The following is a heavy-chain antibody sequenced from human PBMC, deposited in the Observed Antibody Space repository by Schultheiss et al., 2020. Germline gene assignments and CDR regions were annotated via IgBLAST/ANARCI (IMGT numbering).Heavy chain of an antibody. CDR3: ARHSEWEPLDY. J-gene: IGHJ4*02. CDR1: GGSISSYY. V-gene: IGHV4-59*08. CDR2: IYYCGST. Sequence: SQTLSLTCTVSGGSISSYYWSWIRQPPGKGLEWIGSIYYCGSTQYNPSLKSRVTMSVDTSKNQFSLKLSSVTAADTAVYYCARHSEWEPLDYWGQGTLVTVSS. D-gene: IGHD1-26*01.